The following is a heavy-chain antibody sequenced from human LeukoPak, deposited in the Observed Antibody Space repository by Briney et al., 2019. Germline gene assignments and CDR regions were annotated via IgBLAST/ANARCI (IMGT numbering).Heavy chain of an antibody. Sequence: GRSLRLSCAASGFTFSSYWMSWVRQAPGKGLEWVSSISSSSSYIYYADSVKGRFTISRDNSQNTLFLQMNSLRAEDTAVYYCARGQSNGWSASDYWGQGTLVTVSS. CDR1: GFTFSSYW. V-gene: IGHV3-21*01. CDR3: ARGQSNGWSASDY. J-gene: IGHJ4*02. D-gene: IGHD6-19*01. CDR2: ISSSSSYI.